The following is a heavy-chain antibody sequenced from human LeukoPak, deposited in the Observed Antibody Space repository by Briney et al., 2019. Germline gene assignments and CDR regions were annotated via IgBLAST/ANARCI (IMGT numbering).Heavy chain of an antibody. J-gene: IGHJ4*02. V-gene: IGHV1-69*01. CDR3: ARDSNDYVWGSYRSIDQRGDY. D-gene: IGHD3-16*02. Sequence: SVKVSCKASGGTFSSYTISWVRQAPGQGLEWMGGIIPIFGTANYAQKFQGRVTITADESTSTAYMKLSSLRSEDTAVYYCARDSNDYVWGSYRSIDQRGDYWGQGTLVTVSS. CDR1: GGTFSSYT. CDR2: IIPIFGTA.